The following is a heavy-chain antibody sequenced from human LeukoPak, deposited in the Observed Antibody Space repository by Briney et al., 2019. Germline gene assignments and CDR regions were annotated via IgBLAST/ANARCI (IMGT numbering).Heavy chain of an antibody. D-gene: IGHD1-20*01. J-gene: IGHJ4*02. CDR2: ISSGSSYM. CDR3: ARHEPNTWNDPWFDY. Sequence: GGSLRLSCAASGFTLSNYNMNWVRQAPGKGLEWVSSISSGSSYMYYADSMKGRFTISRDNAKNSLYLQMNSLRAEDTAVYYCARHEPNTWNDPWFDYWGQGTLSPSLQ. V-gene: IGHV3-21*01. CDR1: GFTLSNYN.